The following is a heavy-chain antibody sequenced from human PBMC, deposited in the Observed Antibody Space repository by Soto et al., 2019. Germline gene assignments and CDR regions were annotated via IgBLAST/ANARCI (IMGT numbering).Heavy chain of an antibody. D-gene: IGHD3-22*01. CDR1: GFTFSNAW. V-gene: IGHV3-15*01. J-gene: IGHJ4*02. CDR3: TARPKVYDSSGYYEXXXXY. CDR2: IKSKTDGGTT. Sequence: KSGGSLRLSCAASGFTFSNAWMSWVRQAPGKGLEWVGRIKSKTDGGTTDYAAPVKGRFTISRDDSKNTLYLQMNSLKTEDTAVYYCTARPKVYDSSGYYEXXXXYWGQGTLVTVSS.